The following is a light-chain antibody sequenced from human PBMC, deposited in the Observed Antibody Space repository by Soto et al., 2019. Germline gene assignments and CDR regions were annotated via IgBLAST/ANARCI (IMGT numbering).Light chain of an antibody. V-gene: IGKV3-20*01. Sequence: ENGLTQSPGTLSLSPGERATLSCRASQSISSSYLDWYQQKPGKAPRLLIFGASSRATGIPDRFSGSGSGTDFTLTISRLEPEDFAVYYCQQFATSPYTFGQGTKLEIK. J-gene: IGKJ2*01. CDR1: QSISSSY. CDR3: QQFATSPYT. CDR2: GAS.